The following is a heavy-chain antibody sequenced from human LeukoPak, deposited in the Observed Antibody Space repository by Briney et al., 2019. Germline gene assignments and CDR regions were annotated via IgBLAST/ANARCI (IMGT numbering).Heavy chain of an antibody. Sequence: SETLSLTCAVYGTSFSGYSWSWIRQSPGKGLEWTGEITDSGGTNYNPSFKSRLTISADTSKNQFSLKLASVTAADTAVYYCARIESYHILYRPYWGQGTLVTVSS. CDR3: ARIESYHILYRPY. D-gene: IGHD3-9*01. V-gene: IGHV4-34*01. CDR2: ITDSGGT. CDR1: GTSFSGYS. J-gene: IGHJ4*02.